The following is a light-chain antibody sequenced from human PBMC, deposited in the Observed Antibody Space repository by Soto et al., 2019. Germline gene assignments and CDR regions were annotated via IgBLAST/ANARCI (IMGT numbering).Light chain of an antibody. CDR1: KSNIGSSI. V-gene: IGLV1-47*01. CDR2: MNN. Sequence: QSVLTQPPSLSGTPGQTVTISCFGGKSNIGSSIVHWYQQFPGTAPTHIIYMNNHRPSGVPDRFSASKSGTSASLVISGLRSEDEADYYCVAWDDDLRARVFGGGTKVTVL. J-gene: IGLJ3*02. CDR3: VAWDDDLRARV.